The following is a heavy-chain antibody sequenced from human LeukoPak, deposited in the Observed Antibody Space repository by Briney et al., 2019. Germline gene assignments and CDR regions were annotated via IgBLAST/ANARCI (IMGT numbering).Heavy chain of an antibody. J-gene: IGHJ4*02. CDR3: ARVSTMIVVHY. Sequence: GGSLRLSCAASGFTVSSNYMSWVRQAPGKGLEWVSVIYSGGGTYYADSVKGRFTISRDNSKNTLYLQMNSLRAEDTAVYYCARVSTMIVVHYWGQGTLVTVSS. CDR2: IYSGGGT. V-gene: IGHV3-53*01. D-gene: IGHD3-22*01. CDR1: GFTVSSNY.